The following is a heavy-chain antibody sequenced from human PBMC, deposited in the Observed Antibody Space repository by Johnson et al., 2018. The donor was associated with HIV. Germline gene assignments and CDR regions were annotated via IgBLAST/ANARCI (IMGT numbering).Heavy chain of an antibody. V-gene: IGHV3-30*14. CDR3: AKDGAFDI. J-gene: IGHJ3*02. CDR1: GFSFSPYA. CDR2: ISHDGSKK. Sequence: HVQLVESGGGVVQPGRSLRLSCAASGFSFSPYALHWVRQTPGKGLEWVAVISHDGSKKYYADSVEGRFTISRDNFKNTLFLQMNSLRADDTAVYYCAKDGAFDIWGQGTMVTVSS.